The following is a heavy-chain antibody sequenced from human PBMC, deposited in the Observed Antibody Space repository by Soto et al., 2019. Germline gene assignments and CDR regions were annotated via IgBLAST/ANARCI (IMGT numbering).Heavy chain of an antibody. V-gene: IGHV4-30-4*01. J-gene: IGHJ6*02. D-gene: IGHD3-9*01. CDR1: GGSISSGDYF. Sequence: QVQLQESGPGLVKPSQTLSLTCTVSGGSISSGDYFWGWIRHSPGKGLEWSGYISSIGSTYYNPSIKSRVSVSKDTTKNQFSLKLSSVTTTDTAVYYCARGLVIRPYYYNGMDVWGQGTTVTVSS. CDR3: ARGLVIRPYYYNGMDV. CDR2: ISSIGST.